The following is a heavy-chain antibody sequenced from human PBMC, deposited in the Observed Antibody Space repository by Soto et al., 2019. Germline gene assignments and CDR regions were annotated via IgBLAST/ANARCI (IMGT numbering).Heavy chain of an antibody. Sequence: QVQLVQSGAEVKKPGSSVKVSCKASGGTFSSYAISWVRQAPGQGLEWMGGIIPIFGTANYAQKFQGRVTISADKSTSTAYMELSSLRSEDTAVYYCARECSSTSCYRSSVYYYGMDDWGEWTTVTVST. CDR3: ARECSSTSCYRSSVYYYGMDD. J-gene: IGHJ6*04. CDR2: IIPIFGTA. V-gene: IGHV1-69*06. CDR1: GGTFSSYA. D-gene: IGHD2-2*02.